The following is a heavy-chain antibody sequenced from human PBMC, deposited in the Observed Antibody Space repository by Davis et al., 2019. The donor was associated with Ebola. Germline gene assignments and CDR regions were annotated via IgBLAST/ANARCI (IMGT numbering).Heavy chain of an antibody. CDR2: ISYDGSNK. Sequence: PGGSLRLSCAASGFTFSSYAMHWVRQAPGKGLEWVAVISYDGSNKYYADSVKGRFTISRDNSKNTLYLQMNSLRAEDTAVYYCARPRSPTVTVDAEYFQHWGQGTLVTVSS. V-gene: IGHV3-30-3*01. CDR1: GFTFSSYA. J-gene: IGHJ1*01. CDR3: ARPRSPTVTVDAEYFQH. D-gene: IGHD4-11*01.